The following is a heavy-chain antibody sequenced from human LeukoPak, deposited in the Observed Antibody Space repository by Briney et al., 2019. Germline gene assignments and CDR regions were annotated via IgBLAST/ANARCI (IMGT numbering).Heavy chain of an antibody. CDR2: VKHDGSEK. CDR1: GFTFSSYW. CDR3: VRDSSASSGRDY. D-gene: IGHD2-2*01. J-gene: IGHJ4*02. V-gene: IGHV3-7*01. Sequence: PGGSLRLSCAVSGFTFSSYWMSWVRQAPGKGLEWVASVKHDGSEKYYMDSVKGRFTISSGNAKNSLYLQMNTLRAEDTAVYYCVRDSSASSGRDYWGQGTLVTVSS.